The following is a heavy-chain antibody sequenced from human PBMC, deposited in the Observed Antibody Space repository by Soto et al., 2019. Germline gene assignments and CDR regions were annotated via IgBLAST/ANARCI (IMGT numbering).Heavy chain of an antibody. J-gene: IGHJ4*02. CDR3: AKGSYSGRYSDFDY. D-gene: IGHD1-26*01. CDR1: GFSFSSYG. V-gene: IGHV3-30*18. CDR2: ISYDGSNK. Sequence: GGSLRLSCAASGFSFSSYGMFWVRQAPGRGLEWVAFISYDGSNKCSDSVKGRFTISRDNSKKTLYLQMNSLRAEDTAVYYCAKGSYSGRYSDFDYWGQGTLVTVSS.